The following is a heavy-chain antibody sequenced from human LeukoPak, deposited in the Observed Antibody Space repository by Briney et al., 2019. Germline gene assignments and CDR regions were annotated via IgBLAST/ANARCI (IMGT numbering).Heavy chain of an antibody. D-gene: IGHD4-17*01. V-gene: IGHV1-18*01. Sequence: ASVKVSCKASGYPFTSFGISWVRQARGQGLEWMGCISGNKGDTIYAQKVQGRVTMTTDRSTSTTHMELRSLRPDDTAVYYCARGSYGEVAFDIWGQGTMVTVSS. CDR3: ARGSYGEVAFDI. J-gene: IGHJ3*02. CDR2: ISGNKGDT. CDR1: GYPFTSFG.